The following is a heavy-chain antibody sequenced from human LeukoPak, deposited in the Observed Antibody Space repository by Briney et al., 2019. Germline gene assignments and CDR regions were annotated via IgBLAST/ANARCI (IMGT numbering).Heavy chain of an antibody. Sequence: GGSLRLSCAASGFTFSSYGMHWVRQAPGKGLEWVAVISYDGSNKYYADSVKGRLTISRDNSKNTLYLQMNSLRAEDTAAYYCAKVLVGGSTASYWGQGTLVTVSS. CDR1: GFTFSSYG. J-gene: IGHJ4*02. CDR2: ISYDGSNK. V-gene: IGHV3-30*18. D-gene: IGHD5-12*01. CDR3: AKVLVGGSTASY.